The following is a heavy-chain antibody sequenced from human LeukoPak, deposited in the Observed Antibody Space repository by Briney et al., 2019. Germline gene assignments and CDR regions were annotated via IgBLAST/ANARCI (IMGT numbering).Heavy chain of an antibody. J-gene: IGHJ4*02. CDR3: AKGLVGGWNGGDC. CDR1: AFSFSSCA. CDR2: ITVGGGSTT. Sequence: PGGSLRLSCAASAFSFSSCAMTSVRQAPGKWLELVSAITVGGGSTTYYAESVKGRFTISADNSKNALYLEMHSLRAEDTSIYYCAKGLVGGWNGGDCWGQGGLVTVSS. D-gene: IGHD1-1*01. V-gene: IGHV3-23*01.